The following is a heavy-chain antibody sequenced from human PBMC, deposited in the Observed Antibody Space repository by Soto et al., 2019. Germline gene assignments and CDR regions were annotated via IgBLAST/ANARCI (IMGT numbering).Heavy chain of an antibody. Sequence: QVRLQESGPGLVKPSQTLSLTCIVSGASISTGGYYWSWIRQHPGKGLELIGYIYHSGTTYYNPSLESLLTISADSSKNLLSLNLTSVTAADTSIYYCAKATAPCWFDRWGQGTLVTVSA. CDR3: AKATAPCWFDR. V-gene: IGHV4-31*01. CDR2: IYHSGTT. J-gene: IGHJ5*02. CDR1: GASISTGGYY. D-gene: IGHD1-1*01.